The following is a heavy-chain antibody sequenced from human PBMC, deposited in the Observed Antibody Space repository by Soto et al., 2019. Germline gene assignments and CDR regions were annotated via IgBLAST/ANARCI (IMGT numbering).Heavy chain of an antibody. CDR1: GYSFTSYW. CDR2: IYPGDSDT. CDR3: ARDLRHSYGKWFDP. Sequence: PGESLKISCNGSGYSFTSYWIGWVRQMPGKGLEWMGIIYPGDSDTRYSPSFQCQVTISVDTSKNQFSLKLSSVTAADTAVYYCARDLRHSYGKWFDPWGQGTLVTVSS. J-gene: IGHJ5*02. V-gene: IGHV5-51*01. D-gene: IGHD5-18*01.